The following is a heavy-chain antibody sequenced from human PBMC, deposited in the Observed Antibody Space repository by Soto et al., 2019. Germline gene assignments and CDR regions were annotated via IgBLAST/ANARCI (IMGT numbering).Heavy chain of an antibody. CDR3: ATDPVNCRGGSCNNLTRFYYGMDV. D-gene: IGHD2-15*01. CDR2: IKQDGSEK. Sequence: EVQLVEAGGGLVQPGGSLRLSCAASGFTFSSYWMSWVRQAPGKGLEWVANIKQDGSEKYYVDSVKGRFTSSRDNDKNSLYRQMNSLSGEDTAVYYCATDPVNCRGGSCNNLTRFYYGMDVWGQGTTVTVSS. CDR1: GFTFSSYW. V-gene: IGHV3-7*03. J-gene: IGHJ6*02.